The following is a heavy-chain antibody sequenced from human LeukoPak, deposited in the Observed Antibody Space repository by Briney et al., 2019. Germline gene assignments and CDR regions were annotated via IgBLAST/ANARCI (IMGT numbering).Heavy chain of an antibody. Sequence: FGTLFLTCTVSGGAISSYYWSWIREPPGKGPELIGYIYYSGSNNYHPPLKSRVTISVDTSKNQFSLKLSSVTAADTAVYYCARGGDYNYYMDVWGKGTTVTVSS. CDR1: GGAISSYY. CDR3: ARGGDYNYYMDV. V-gene: IGHV4-59*12. J-gene: IGHJ6*03. CDR2: IYYSGSN.